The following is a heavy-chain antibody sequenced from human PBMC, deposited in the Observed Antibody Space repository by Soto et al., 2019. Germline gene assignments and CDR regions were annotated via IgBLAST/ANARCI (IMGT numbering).Heavy chain of an antibody. CDR1: GFTFSSYA. CDR3: AREGSSLDY. Sequence: GGSLRLSCAASGFTFSSYAMHWVRQAPGKGLEWVAVISYDGSNKYYADSVKGRFTISRDNSKNTLYLQMNSLRAEDTAVYYCAREGSSLDYWGQGTLVTVSS. J-gene: IGHJ4*02. V-gene: IGHV3-30-3*01. CDR2: ISYDGSNK.